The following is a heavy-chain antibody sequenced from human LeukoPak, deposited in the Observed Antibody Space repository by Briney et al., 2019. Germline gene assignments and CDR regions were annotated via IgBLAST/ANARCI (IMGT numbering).Heavy chain of an antibody. D-gene: IGHD6-6*01. Sequence: AGGSLRLSCAGSGFIFSQFWMQWVRQVPGKGLVWVSRINGDGSSTNYADSVKGRFTISRDNAKNTLYLRMNSLRAEDTAVYYCARDGLPAARDIWGQGTMVTVSS. CDR1: GFIFSQFW. CDR2: INGDGSST. J-gene: IGHJ3*02. CDR3: ARDGLPAARDI. V-gene: IGHV3-74*01.